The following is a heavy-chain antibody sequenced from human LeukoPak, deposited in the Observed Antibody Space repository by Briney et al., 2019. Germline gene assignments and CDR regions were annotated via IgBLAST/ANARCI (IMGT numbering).Heavy chain of an antibody. Sequence: PSETLSLTCTVSGGSISSGGYYWSWIRQHPGKGLEWIGYIYYSGSTYYSPSLKSRVTISVDTSKNQFSLKLSSVTAADTAVYYCARGSEWLSTDYWGQGTLVTVSS. CDR2: IYYSGST. V-gene: IGHV4-31*03. CDR3: ARGSEWLSTDY. D-gene: IGHD3-3*01. CDR1: GGSISSGGYY. J-gene: IGHJ4*02.